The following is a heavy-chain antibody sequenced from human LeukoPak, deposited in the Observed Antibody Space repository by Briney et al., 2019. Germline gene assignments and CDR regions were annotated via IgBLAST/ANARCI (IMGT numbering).Heavy chain of an antibody. CDR2: ISSSGSNT. D-gene: IGHD6-13*01. CDR3: AKRLHSSTSYGVDY. J-gene: IGHJ4*02. CDR1: GFTFSNYS. Sequence: GGSLRLSCIASGFTFSNYSMTWVRQAPGKGMEWVSSISSSGSNTYYADSVKGRFTISRDNSKNTLYLQRSSLRVEDTAVYYCAKRLHSSTSYGVDYWGQGTLVTVSS. V-gene: IGHV3-23*01.